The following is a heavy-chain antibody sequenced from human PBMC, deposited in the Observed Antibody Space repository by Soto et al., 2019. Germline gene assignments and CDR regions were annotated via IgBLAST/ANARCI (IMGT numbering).Heavy chain of an antibody. J-gene: IGHJ4*02. V-gene: IGHV3-30-3*01. CDR2: ISYDGSNK. CDR1: GFTFSRYA. Sequence: GGSLRLSCAASGFTFSRYAMHWVRQAPGKGLEWVAVISYDGSNKYYADSVKGRFTISRDNSKNTLYLQMNSLRAEDTAVYYCATQLERRHRPLDYWGQGTLVNASS. CDR3: ATQLERRHRPLDY. D-gene: IGHD1-1*01.